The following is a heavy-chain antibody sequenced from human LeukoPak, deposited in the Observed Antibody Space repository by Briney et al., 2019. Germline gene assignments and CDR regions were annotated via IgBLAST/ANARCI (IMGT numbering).Heavy chain of an antibody. Sequence: GGSLRLSCAASGFTFSSYSMNWVRQAPGKGLEWVSSISSSSSYIYYADSVKGRFTISRDNAKNSLYLQMNSLRAEDTAVYYCASRGYCGSTSCYVDYWGQGTLVTVSS. J-gene: IGHJ4*02. D-gene: IGHD2-2*01. V-gene: IGHV3-21*01. CDR3: ASRGYCGSTSCYVDY. CDR2: ISSSSSYI. CDR1: GFTFSSYS.